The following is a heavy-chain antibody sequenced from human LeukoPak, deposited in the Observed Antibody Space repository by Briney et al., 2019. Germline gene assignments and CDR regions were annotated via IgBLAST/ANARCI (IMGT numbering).Heavy chain of an antibody. V-gene: IGHV3-23*01. CDR3: TTDYDFWSGYFVY. D-gene: IGHD3-3*01. J-gene: IGHJ4*02. CDR2: ISGSSGST. CDR1: GFTFSSYA. Sequence: PGGSLRLSCAASGFTFSSYAMSWVRQAPGKGLESVSVISGSSGSTYYADSVKGRFTISRDNSKNTPYLQMNSLKTEDTAAYYCTTDYDFWSGYFVYWGQGTLVTVSS.